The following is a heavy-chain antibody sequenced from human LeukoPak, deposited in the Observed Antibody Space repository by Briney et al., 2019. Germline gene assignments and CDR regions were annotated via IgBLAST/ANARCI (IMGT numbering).Heavy chain of an antibody. CDR2: INPNSGGT. Sequence: GASVKVSCKASGYTFTGYYMHWVRQAPGQGLEWMGWINPNSGGTNYAQKFQGRVTMTRDTSISTAYMELSRLRSDDTAVYYCARESEYGDYADFDYWGQGTLVTVSS. CDR3: ARESEYGDYADFDY. D-gene: IGHD4-17*01. CDR1: GYTFTGYY. V-gene: IGHV1-2*02. J-gene: IGHJ4*02.